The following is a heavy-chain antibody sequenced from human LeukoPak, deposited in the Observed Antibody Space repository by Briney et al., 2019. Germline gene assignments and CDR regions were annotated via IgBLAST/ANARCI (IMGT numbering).Heavy chain of an antibody. D-gene: IGHD3-22*01. Sequence: SETLSLTCAVYGGSFSGYYWSWIRQPPGKGLEWIGEINHSGSTNYNPSLKSRVTISVDTSKNQFSLKLSSVTAADTAVYYCAGGYYYYSSGYSFWGQGTLVTVSS. V-gene: IGHV4-34*01. CDR1: GGSFSGYY. CDR3: AGGYYYYSSGYSF. CDR2: INHSGST. J-gene: IGHJ4*02.